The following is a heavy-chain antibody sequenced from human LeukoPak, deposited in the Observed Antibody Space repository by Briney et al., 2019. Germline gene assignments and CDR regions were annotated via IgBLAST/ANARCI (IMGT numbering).Heavy chain of an antibody. CDR3: ARQDKDIWNYYSMDV. V-gene: IGHV4-34*01. J-gene: IGHJ6*03. CDR2: ISHSGST. Sequence: PSETLSLTCAVSGGSLIDYYWSWIRQPPGKGLEWIGEISHSGSTRYSPSLKSRVTVSVDTSNNQFFLNLTSVTAADTAVYYCARQDKDIWNYYSMDVWGKGTTVTVSS. D-gene: IGHD2-15*01. CDR1: GGSLIDYY.